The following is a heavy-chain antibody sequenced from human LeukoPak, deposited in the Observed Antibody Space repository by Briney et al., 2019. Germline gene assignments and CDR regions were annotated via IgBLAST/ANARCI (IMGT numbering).Heavy chain of an antibody. Sequence: GGSLRLSCAASGFTFNDYYMSWIRQAPGKGLEWISYISSSGSTIYYADSVKGRFTISRDNAKNSLSLQMNSLRAEDTAVYYCAKGNCGGDCLVDADAFDIWGQGTMVTVSS. CDR3: AKGNCGGDCLVDADAFDI. CDR1: GFTFNDYY. D-gene: IGHD2-21*02. J-gene: IGHJ3*02. CDR2: ISSSGSTI. V-gene: IGHV3-11*04.